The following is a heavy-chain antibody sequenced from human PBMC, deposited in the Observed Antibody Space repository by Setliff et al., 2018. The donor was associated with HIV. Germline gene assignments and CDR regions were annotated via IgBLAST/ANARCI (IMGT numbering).Heavy chain of an antibody. V-gene: IGHV3-9*03. Sequence: GGSLRLSCAASGFTFDDYAMHWVRQAPGKGLEWVSSISWNSGTIDYADSVKGRFTISRDNAKNSLYLQMNSLRTEDMALYYCTTGPYNGYSYWGQGTLVTVSS. D-gene: IGHD5-12*01. CDR2: ISWNSGTI. CDR1: GFTFDDYA. CDR3: TTGPYNGYSY. J-gene: IGHJ4*02.